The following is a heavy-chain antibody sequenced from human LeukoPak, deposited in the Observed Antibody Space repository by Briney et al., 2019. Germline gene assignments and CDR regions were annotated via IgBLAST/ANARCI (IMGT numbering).Heavy chain of an antibody. J-gene: IGHJ3*02. V-gene: IGHV4-59*08. D-gene: IGHD6-19*01. CDR1: GGSISSYY. CDR2: IHYSGST. Sequence: SETLSLTCTVSGGSISSYYWSWIRQPPGKGLEWIGYIHYSGSTNYNPSLKSRVTISVDTSKNQFSLKLSSVTAADTAVYYCARLGQQWLGYGAFDIWGQGTMVTVSS. CDR3: ARLGQQWLGYGAFDI.